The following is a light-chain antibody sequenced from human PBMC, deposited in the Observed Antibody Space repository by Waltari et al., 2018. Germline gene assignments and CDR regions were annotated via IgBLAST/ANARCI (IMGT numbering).Light chain of an antibody. J-gene: IGLJ3*02. CDR2: DVS. V-gene: IGLV2-14*03. CDR1: SPYLGILKF. CDR3: SSYTSNNAV. Sequence: QSALAQPAPVSGSPGQSSTLSCPGISPYLGILKFVSWYQHHPGKAPKVVIYDVSYRPSGVSDRFSGSKSGNTASLTISGLQAEDEADYYCSSYTSNNAVFGGGTKLTVL.